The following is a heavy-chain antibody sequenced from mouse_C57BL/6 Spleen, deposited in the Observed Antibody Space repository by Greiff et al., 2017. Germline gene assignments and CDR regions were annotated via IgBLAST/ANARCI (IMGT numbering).Heavy chain of an antibody. CDR3: ARGDDGPYYYAMDY. CDR2: INPNNGGT. V-gene: IGHV1-22*01. Sequence: LQQSGPELVKPGASVKMSCKASGYTFTDYNMHWVKQSHGKSLEWIGYINPNNGGTSYNQKFKGKATLTVNKSSSTAYMELRSLTSEDSAVYYCARGDDGPYYYAMDYWGQGTSVTVSS. J-gene: IGHJ4*01. CDR1: GYTFTDYN. D-gene: IGHD2-3*01.